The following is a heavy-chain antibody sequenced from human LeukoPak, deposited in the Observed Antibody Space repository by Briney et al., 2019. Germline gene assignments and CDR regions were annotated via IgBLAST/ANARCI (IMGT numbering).Heavy chain of an antibody. CDR3: ARDQDYYDSSGYPYYFDY. D-gene: IGHD3-22*01. CDR1: GGTFSSYT. J-gene: IGHJ4*02. Sequence: GASVKVSCKASGGTFSSYTISWLRQAPGQGLEWMGGIIPILGIAKYAQKFQGRVTITEDKSTSTAYMELSSLRSEDTAVYYCARDQDYYDSSGYPYYFDYWGQGTLVTVSS. V-gene: IGHV1-69*10. CDR2: IIPILGIA.